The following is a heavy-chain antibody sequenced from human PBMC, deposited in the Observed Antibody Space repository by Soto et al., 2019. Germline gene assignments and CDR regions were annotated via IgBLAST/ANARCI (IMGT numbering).Heavy chain of an antibody. V-gene: IGHV1-69*12. D-gene: IGHD4-17*01. Sequence: QVQLVQSGAEVKKPGSSVKVSCKASGGTFSSYAISWVRQAPGHGLEWMGGIIPIFGTANYAQKFQGRVTITADESTSTAYMELSSLISEDTAVYYCASTWDYGGNHGVFYYWGQGTLVTVSS. CDR1: GGTFSSYA. CDR2: IIPIFGTA. CDR3: ASTWDYGGNHGVFYY. J-gene: IGHJ4*02.